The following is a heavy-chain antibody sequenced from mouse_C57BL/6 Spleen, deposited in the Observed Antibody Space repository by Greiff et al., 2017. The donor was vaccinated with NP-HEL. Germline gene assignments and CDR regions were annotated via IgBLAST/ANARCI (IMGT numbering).Heavy chain of an antibody. CDR2: ISSGGDYI. V-gene: IGHV5-9-1*02. J-gene: IGHJ4*01. CDR1: GFTFSSYA. Sequence: EVKLMESGEGLVKPGGSLKLSCAASGFTFSSYAMSWVRQTPEKRLEWVAYISSGGDYIYYADTVKGRFTISRDNARNTLYLQMSSLKSEDTAMYYCTRGGGDYYAMDYWGQGTSVTVSS. CDR3: TRGGGDYYAMDY.